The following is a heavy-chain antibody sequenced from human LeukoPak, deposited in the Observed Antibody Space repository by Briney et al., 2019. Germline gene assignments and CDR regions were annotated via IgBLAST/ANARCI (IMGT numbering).Heavy chain of an antibody. D-gene: IGHD2-15*01. CDR1: GFTFSSYE. J-gene: IGHJ4*02. CDR3: ARLTRYCSGGSCYRHFDY. CDR2: ISSSGSTI. V-gene: IGHV3-48*03. Sequence: GGSLRLSCAASGFTFSSYEMNWVRQAPGKGLEWVSYISSSGSTIYYADSVKGRFTISRDNAKNSLYLQMNSLRAEDTAAYYCARLTRYCSGGSCYRHFDYWGQGTLVTVSS.